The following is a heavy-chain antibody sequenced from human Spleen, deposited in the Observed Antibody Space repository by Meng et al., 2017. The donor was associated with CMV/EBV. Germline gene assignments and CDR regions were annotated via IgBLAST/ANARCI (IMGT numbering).Heavy chain of an antibody. CDR2: INPKSGGT. CDR3: ARDAKLLTTIHHYYGMDV. D-gene: IGHD2-15*01. CDR1: GYSFIGNY. J-gene: IGHJ6*02. Sequence: ASVKVSCKASGYSFIGNYIHWVRLAPGQGLEWMGWINPKSGGTDYAQKFQGRVTMTRDTPITTAYMELSSLRSDDTAMYYCARDAKLLTTIHHYYGMDVWGQGTTVTVSS. V-gene: IGHV1-2*02.